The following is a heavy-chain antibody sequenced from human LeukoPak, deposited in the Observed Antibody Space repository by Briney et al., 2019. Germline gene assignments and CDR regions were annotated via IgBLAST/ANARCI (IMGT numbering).Heavy chain of an antibody. CDR3: ARVARVSLIRGVTGYHSLDV. CDR1: GGSTNSFY. J-gene: IGHJ6*04. Sequence: YPSETLSLTCTVSGGSTNSFYWGWIRQPPGGGLEWIGYIYYSGSTNYNPSLKSRVTISVDTSKNQFSLKLSSVTAADTAVYYCARVARVSLIRGVTGYHSLDVWGKGTKVTVSS. V-gene: IGHV4-59*01. CDR2: IYYSGST. D-gene: IGHD3-10*01.